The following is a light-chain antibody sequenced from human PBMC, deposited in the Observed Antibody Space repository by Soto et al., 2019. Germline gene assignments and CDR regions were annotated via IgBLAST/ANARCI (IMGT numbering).Light chain of an antibody. J-gene: IGLJ2*01. Sequence: QSVLTQPPSASGTPGQRVTISCSGGNSNIGGNTVNWYQQLPGTAPKLLIYSDDQRPSGVPDRFSGSKSGTSGSLAISGLQTEDEADYYCAAWDDSLNGVVFGGGTKLTVL. CDR2: SDD. CDR1: NSNIGGNT. V-gene: IGLV1-44*01. CDR3: AAWDDSLNGVV.